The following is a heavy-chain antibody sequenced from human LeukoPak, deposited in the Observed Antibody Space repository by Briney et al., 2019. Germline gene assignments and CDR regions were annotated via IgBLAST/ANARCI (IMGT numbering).Heavy chain of an antibody. CDR2: ISNTGST. V-gene: IGHV4-34*01. Sequence: SGTLSLTCGVSGVSVSVYSWTWIRQTPGKGLEWIGEISNTGSTHYNPSLKSRLNISVETTKHQFCLKMHSVTAADTAVYYCARGLATFYHFSSGSHSRFDSWGQGTLVSVSS. J-gene: IGHJ5*01. D-gene: IGHD3-3*01. CDR3: ARGLATFYHFSSGSHSRFDS. CDR1: GVSVSVYS.